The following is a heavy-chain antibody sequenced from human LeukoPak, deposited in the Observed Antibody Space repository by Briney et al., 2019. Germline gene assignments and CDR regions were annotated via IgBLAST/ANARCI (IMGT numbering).Heavy chain of an antibody. Sequence: PSETLSLTCTVSGGSISSYHWSWIRQPPGKGLEWIGYVSYSGSTNYNPSLMSRVTISLNTSKKQFSLKLSSVTAADTAVYYCARESTASRKLRGYYSYYYMDVWGKGTTVTVSS. J-gene: IGHJ6*03. CDR2: VSYSGST. CDR1: GGSISSYH. D-gene: IGHD4-17*01. V-gene: IGHV4-59*01. CDR3: ARESTASRKLRGYYSYYYMDV.